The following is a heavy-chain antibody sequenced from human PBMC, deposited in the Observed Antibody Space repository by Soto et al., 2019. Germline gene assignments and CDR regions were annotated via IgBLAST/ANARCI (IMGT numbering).Heavy chain of an antibody. V-gene: IGHV4-39*01. CDR3: ARQMGDDVVVPAAIFYFDY. CDR2: IYYSGST. D-gene: IGHD2-2*01. Sequence: SETLSLTCTVSGGSISSSSYYWGWIRQPPGKGLEWIGSIYYSGSTYYNPSLKSRVTISVDTSKNQFSLKLSSVTAADTAVYYCARQMGDDVVVPAAIFYFDYWGQGTLVTVSS. J-gene: IGHJ4*02. CDR1: GGSISSSSYY.